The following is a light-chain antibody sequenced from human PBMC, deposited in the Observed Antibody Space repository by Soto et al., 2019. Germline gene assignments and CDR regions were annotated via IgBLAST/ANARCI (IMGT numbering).Light chain of an antibody. CDR3: FSYTSSGTYV. V-gene: IGLV2-14*01. Sequence: QSALAQPASASGSPGQSITISCTGTSSDVGNYKYVSWYQQHPGKAPKLMIYEVSNRPSGVSNRFSVSKSGNTASLTISGLQAEDETDYYCFSYTSSGTYVFGTGTKVTVL. CDR2: EVS. J-gene: IGLJ1*01. CDR1: SSDVGNYKY.